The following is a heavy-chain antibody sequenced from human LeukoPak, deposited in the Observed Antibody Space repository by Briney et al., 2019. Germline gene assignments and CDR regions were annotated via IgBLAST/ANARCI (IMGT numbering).Heavy chain of an antibody. J-gene: IGHJ5*02. CDR1: GYTFTDYY. CDR3: ARGVGSSWFDP. Sequence: EASVKVSCKASGYTFTDYYLHWVRQAPGQGLEWMGWINPNSGGANFALNFQGRVTMTRATSISTAYMGLSRLTSDDTAVYYCARGVGSSWFDPWGQGTLVTVSS. D-gene: IGHD6-13*01. CDR2: INPNSGGA. V-gene: IGHV1-2*02.